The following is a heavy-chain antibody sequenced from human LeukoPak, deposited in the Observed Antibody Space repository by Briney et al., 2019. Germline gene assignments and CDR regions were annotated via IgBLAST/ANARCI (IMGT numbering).Heavy chain of an antibody. CDR1: GFTFSSYG. CDR3: ARTHSSGYYYFDS. Sequence: GGTLRLSCAASGFTFSSYGMSWVRQAPGKGLEWVSAISGSGGSTYYADSVKGRFTISRDNSKNTLYLQMNSLRVEDTAVYYCARTHSSGYYYFDSWGQGTLVAVSS. V-gene: IGHV3-23*01. D-gene: IGHD3-22*01. CDR2: ISGSGGST. J-gene: IGHJ4*02.